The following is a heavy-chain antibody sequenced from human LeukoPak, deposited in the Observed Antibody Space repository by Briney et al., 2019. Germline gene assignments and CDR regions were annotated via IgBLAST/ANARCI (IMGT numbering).Heavy chain of an antibody. CDR2: IYDSGST. CDR3: ARHGGSYSFDY. D-gene: IGHD1-26*01. Sequence: SETLSLTCAVSGGSISTYYWSWIRQPPGKGLECIGYIYDSGSTNYNPSLKSRVSISVDTSKNQFTLKLSSVTAADTAVYYCARHGGSYSFDYWAREPWSPSPQ. CDR1: GGSISTYY. V-gene: IGHV4-59*08. J-gene: IGHJ4*02.